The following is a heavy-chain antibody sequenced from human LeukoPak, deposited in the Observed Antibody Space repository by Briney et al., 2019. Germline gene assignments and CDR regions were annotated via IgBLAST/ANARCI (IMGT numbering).Heavy chain of an antibody. V-gene: IGHV1-46*01. J-gene: IGHJ3*02. CDR3: ARDQGTTVTTLDAFDI. CDR1: GYTFTSYY. Sequence: GASVKVSCKASGYTFTSYYMHWVRQAPGQGPEWMGIINPSGGSTSYAQKFQGRVTMTRDTSTSTVYMELSSLRSEDTAVYYCARDQGTTVTTLDAFDIWGQGTMVTVSS. D-gene: IGHD4-17*01. CDR2: INPSGGST.